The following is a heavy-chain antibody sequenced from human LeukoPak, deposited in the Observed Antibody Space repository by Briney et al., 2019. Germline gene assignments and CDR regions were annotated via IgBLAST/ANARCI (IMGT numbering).Heavy chain of an antibody. J-gene: IGHJ4*02. Sequence: ASVKVSCKASGYSFTNYFLHWVRQAPGQGLEWMGIINPNSGRTTYAQNFQGRLTMTRDTSTTTLFMELSSLRSEDTAVYYCAGGRLSSGSYNYFDYWGQGTLVTVSS. CDR1: GYSFTNYF. CDR2: INPNSGRT. D-gene: IGHD6-19*01. V-gene: IGHV1-46*01. CDR3: AGGRLSSGSYNYFDY.